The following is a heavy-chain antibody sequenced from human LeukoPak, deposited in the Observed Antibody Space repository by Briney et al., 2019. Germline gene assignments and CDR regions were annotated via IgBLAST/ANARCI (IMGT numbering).Heavy chain of an antibody. CDR1: GFTFSSYA. V-gene: IGHV3-30-3*01. D-gene: IGHD4-17*01. CDR2: ISYDGSNK. J-gene: IGHJ4*02. CDR3: ARDIGLGYYGDYVERSLSY. Sequence: PGWSPRLSCAASGFTFSSYAMHWVRQAPGKGLEWVAVISYDGSNKYYADSVKGRFTISRDNSKNTLYLQMNSLRAEDTAVYYCARDIGLGYYGDYVERSLSYWGQGTLVTVSS.